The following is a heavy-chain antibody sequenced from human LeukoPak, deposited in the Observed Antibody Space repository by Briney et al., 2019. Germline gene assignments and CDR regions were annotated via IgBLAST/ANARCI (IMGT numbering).Heavy chain of an antibody. CDR3: AKQSAGSAAWYSLHYDF. CDR2: ISNNGGYT. D-gene: IGHD6-13*01. CDR1: GFTFSSSA. Sequence: PGGSLRLSCAASGFTFSSSAMSWVRQAPGRGLEWVSAISNNGGYTYYADSVQGRFTISRDNSKSTLCLQMNSLRAEDTAVYYCAKQSAGSAAWYSLHYDFWGQGTLVTVSS. V-gene: IGHV3-23*01. J-gene: IGHJ4*02.